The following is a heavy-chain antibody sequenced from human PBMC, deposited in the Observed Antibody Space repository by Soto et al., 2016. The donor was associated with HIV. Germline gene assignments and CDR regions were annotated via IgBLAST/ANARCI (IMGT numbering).Heavy chain of an antibody. Sequence: QVQLVQSGSEVKKPGSSVKVSCKPSGATFSSFDISWVRQAPGQGLEWMGGIIPILGTPNYAQKFQGRVTITADEVTNTVYMELSSLRSEDTAMHYCARRGTIVRGAYGMDVWGQGTTVTVSS. J-gene: IGHJ6*02. CDR3: ARRGTIVRGAYGMDV. CDR1: GATFSSFD. V-gene: IGHV1-69*01. D-gene: IGHD3-10*01. CDR2: IIPILGTP.